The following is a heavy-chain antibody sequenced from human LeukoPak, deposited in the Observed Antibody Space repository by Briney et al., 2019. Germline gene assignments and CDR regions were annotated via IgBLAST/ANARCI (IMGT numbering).Heavy chain of an antibody. D-gene: IGHD1-7*01. CDR1: GFTISSYG. V-gene: IGHV3-30*18. CDR3: AKDWNWNYALGY. CDR2: ISYDGSNK. Sequence: GGSLRLSCAASGFTISSYGMHWVRQAPGKGLEWVAVISYDGSNKYYADSVKGRFTISRDNSKNTLYLQMNSLRAEDTAVYYCAKDWNWNYALGYWGQGTLVTVSS. J-gene: IGHJ4*02.